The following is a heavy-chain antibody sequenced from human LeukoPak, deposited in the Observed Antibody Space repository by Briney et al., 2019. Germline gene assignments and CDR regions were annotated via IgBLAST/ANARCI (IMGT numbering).Heavy chain of an antibody. CDR1: GGSISSYY. CDR3: ARTGYNWFDP. V-gene: IGHV4-59*01. Sequence: SETLSLTCTVSGGSISSYYWSWIRQPPGKGLEWIGYINYSGSTNYNPSLKSRVTISVDTSKNQFSLKLSSVTAADTAVYYCARTGYNWFDPWGQGTLATVSS. CDR2: INYSGST. J-gene: IGHJ5*02.